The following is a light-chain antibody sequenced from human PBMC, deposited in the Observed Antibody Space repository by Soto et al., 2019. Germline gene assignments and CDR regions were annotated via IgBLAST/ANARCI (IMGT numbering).Light chain of an antibody. J-gene: IGKJ2*03. V-gene: IGKV3-20*01. Sequence: EIVLTQSPDTLSLYPGERATLSCRASQSVDSAYLAWYQQKPGQAPTLVIFRASYRNTGTPDRFSGSGSGTDFTLTISRLEPEDFAVYYCQQYGNSPPNSFGQGTKLEIK. CDR3: QQYGNSPPNS. CDR2: RAS. CDR1: QSVDSAY.